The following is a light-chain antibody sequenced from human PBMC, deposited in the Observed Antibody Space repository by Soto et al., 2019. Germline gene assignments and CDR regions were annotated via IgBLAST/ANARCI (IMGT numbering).Light chain of an antibody. J-gene: IGKJ4*01. CDR1: QSVFSS. Sequence: EIVLTQSPATLSVSPGERATLSCRASQSVFSSLAWYQQKPGQAPRLLIYGAATRATGIPARFSGSGSGTEITPTISLLQYDAVVDYCHQQYNDWLTFGRGTKVEIK. CDR3: QQYNDWLT. CDR2: GAA. V-gene: IGKV3-15*01.